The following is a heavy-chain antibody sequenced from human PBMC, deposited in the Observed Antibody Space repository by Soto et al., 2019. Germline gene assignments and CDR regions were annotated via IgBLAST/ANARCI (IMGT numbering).Heavy chain of an antibody. D-gene: IGHD5-18*01. V-gene: IGHV3-21*01. CDR2: ISSSSSYI. Sequence: GGSLRLSCAASGFTFSSAWMSWVRQAPGKGLEWVSSISSSSSYIYYADSVKGRFTISRDNAKNSLYLQMNSLRAEDTAVYYCARDLSGRAMAYYYYYGIDVWGQGTTVTVSS. CDR1: GFTFSSAW. J-gene: IGHJ6*02. CDR3: ARDLSGRAMAYYYYYGIDV.